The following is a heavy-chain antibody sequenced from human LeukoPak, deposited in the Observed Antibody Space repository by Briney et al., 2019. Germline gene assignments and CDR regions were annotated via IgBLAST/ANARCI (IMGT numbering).Heavy chain of an antibody. Sequence: SETLSLTCAVSGGSISSGGYSWSWIRQPPGKGLEWIGYIYHSGSTYYNPSLKSRVTISVDTSMNQYSLKLSSVTAADTAVYYCARDGKYYFDYWGQGTLVTVSS. CDR2: IYHSGST. V-gene: IGHV4-30-2*01. D-gene: IGHD1-1*01. CDR3: ARDGKYYFDY. CDR1: GGSISSGGYS. J-gene: IGHJ4*02.